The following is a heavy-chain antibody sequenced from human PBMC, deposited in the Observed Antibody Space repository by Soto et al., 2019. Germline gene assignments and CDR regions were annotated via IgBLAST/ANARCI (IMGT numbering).Heavy chain of an antibody. CDR2: IKSKSYGEAT. CDR3: TTDVLYSGGFDY. D-gene: IGHD1-26*01. J-gene: IGHJ4*02. V-gene: IGHV3-15*01. Sequence: EVQLVESGGSLVKPGGSLRLSCAASGFTFSKAWMSWVRQAPGKGLEWVGRIKSKSYGEATDYAAPVTGRFTISRDDSKNTLYLQMNSLKTEDTAVYYCTTDVLYSGGFDYWGQGALVTVSS. CDR1: GFTFSKAW.